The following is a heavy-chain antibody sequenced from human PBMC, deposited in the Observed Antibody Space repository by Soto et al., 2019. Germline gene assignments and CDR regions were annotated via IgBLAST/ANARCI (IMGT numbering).Heavy chain of an antibody. D-gene: IGHD1-26*01. J-gene: IGHJ4*02. CDR1: GGSIRNYY. CDR3: ARDRLGEDQQPFDY. CDR2: IFTNEHI. V-gene: IGHV4-4*07. Sequence: QVQLRESGLGLVKPSETLSLTCTVSGGSIRNYYWNWIRQPAGKRLEWIGRIFTNEHINYNPSLRSRISLSVDMSKNQFYLKLTSVTAADTAVYYCARDRLGEDQQPFDYWGQGALVTVSS.